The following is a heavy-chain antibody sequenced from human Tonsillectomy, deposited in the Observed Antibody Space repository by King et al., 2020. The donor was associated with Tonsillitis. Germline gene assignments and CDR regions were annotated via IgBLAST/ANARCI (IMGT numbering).Heavy chain of an antibody. Sequence: VQLVESGGGLEQPGRSLRLSCTASGFTFGDYAMSWVRQAPGKGLEWVGFIRGKAYGGTTEYAASVKGRFTISRDDSKSIAYLQMNSLKTEDTAVYYCSREIMDCSGGSCYSPTFDYWGQGTLVTVSS. V-gene: IGHV3-49*04. CDR1: GFTFGDYA. CDR3: SREIMDCSGGSCYSPTFDY. CDR2: IRGKAYGGTT. J-gene: IGHJ4*02. D-gene: IGHD2-15*01.